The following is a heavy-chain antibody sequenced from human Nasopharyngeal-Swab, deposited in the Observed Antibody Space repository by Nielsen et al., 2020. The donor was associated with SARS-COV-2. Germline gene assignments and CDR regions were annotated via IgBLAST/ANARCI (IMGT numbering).Heavy chain of an antibody. D-gene: IGHD3-10*01. CDR1: GLTVSSNY. CDR2: ISGSTAST. CDR3: AKYGSGNFGHNWLDP. Sequence: GESLKISCAASGLTVSSNYMTWVRQAPGKGLEWVSGISGSTASTNYADPVKGRFTISRDNSKNTLYLQMNSLRAEDTAVYYCAKYGSGNFGHNWLDPWGQGTLVTVSS. J-gene: IGHJ5*02. V-gene: IGHV3-23*01.